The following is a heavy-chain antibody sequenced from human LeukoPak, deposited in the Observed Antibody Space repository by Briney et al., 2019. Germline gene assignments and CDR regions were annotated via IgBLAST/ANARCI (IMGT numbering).Heavy chain of an antibody. D-gene: IGHD1-1*01. CDR3: AKGLAVGTSYFDY. J-gene: IGHJ4*02. CDR2: FSGSGGST. V-gene: IGHV3-23*01. CDR1: GFTFSSYA. Sequence: PGGSLRLSCAASGFTFSSYATSWVRQAPGKGLEWVSGFSGSGGSTYYADSVKGRFTISRDNSKNTLYLQMNSQRAEDRAVYYCAKGLAVGTSYFDYWGQGTLVTVSS.